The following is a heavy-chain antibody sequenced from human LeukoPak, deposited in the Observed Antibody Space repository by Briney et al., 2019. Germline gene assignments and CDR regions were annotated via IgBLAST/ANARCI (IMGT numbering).Heavy chain of an antibody. V-gene: IGHV4-34*01. CDR3: ARGPYSSGWYEAYYFDY. J-gene: IGHJ4*02. CDR1: GGSFSGYY. Sequence: SETLSLTCAVYGGSFSGYYWSWIRQPPGKGLEWIGEINHSGSTNYNPSLKSRVTISVDTSKNQFSLKLSSVTAADTAVYYCARGPYSSGWYEAYYFDYWGQGTLVTVS. D-gene: IGHD6-19*01. CDR2: INHSGST.